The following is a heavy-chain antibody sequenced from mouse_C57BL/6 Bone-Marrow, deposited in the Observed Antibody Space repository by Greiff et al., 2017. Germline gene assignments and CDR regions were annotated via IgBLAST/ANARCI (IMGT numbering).Heavy chain of an antibody. Sequence: QVQLQQPGTELVKPGASVKLSCKASGYTFTSYWMHWVKQRPGQGLEWIGNINPSNGGTNYNEKFKSKATLTVNKSSRTAYMQLSSLPSEDSAVYYCARAAIDYGNYGFAYWGQGTLVTVSA. D-gene: IGHD2-1*01. J-gene: IGHJ3*01. CDR3: ARAAIDYGNYGFAY. V-gene: IGHV1-53*01. CDR1: GYTFTSYW. CDR2: INPSNGGT.